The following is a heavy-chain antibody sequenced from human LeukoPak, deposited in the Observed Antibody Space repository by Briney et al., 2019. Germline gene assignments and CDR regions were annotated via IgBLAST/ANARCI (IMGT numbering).Heavy chain of an antibody. CDR1: GGTFSSYA. V-gene: IGHV1-69*13. D-gene: IGHD6-19*01. CDR2: IIPIFGTA. CDR3: ARQRPVAGTHTPDFDY. J-gene: IGHJ4*02. Sequence: SVTVSCKASGGTFSSYAISWVRQAPGQGLEWMGGIIPIFGTANYAQKFQGRVTITADESTSTAYMELSSLRSEDTAVYYCARQRPVAGTHTPDFDYWGQGTLVTVSS.